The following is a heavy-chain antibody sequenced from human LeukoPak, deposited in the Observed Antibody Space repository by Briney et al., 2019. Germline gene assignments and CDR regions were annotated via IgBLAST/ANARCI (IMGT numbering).Heavy chain of an antibody. V-gene: IGHV4-59*01. CDR2: IYYSGST. Sequence: SETLSLTCTVSGGSIIGYYWSWIRQPPGKGLEWIGYIYYSGSTSYNPSLKSRVTISLDTSKNQFSLRLSSVTAADTAVYYCARDLVGYYYGSGSYGWFDPWDQGTLVTVSS. D-gene: IGHD3-10*01. J-gene: IGHJ5*02. CDR1: GGSIIGYY. CDR3: ARDLVGYYYGSGSYGWFDP.